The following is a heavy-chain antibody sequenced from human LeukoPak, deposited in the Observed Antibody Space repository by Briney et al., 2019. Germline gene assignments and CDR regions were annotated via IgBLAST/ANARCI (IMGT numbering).Heavy chain of an antibody. V-gene: IGHV1-2*02. D-gene: IGHD6-6*01. J-gene: IGHJ3*02. CDR3: ARESIAARLIFRAFDI. CDR1: GYTFTGYY. CDR2: INPNSGGT. Sequence: GASVKVSCKAYGYTFTGYYMHWVRQAPGQGIEWMGWINPNSGGTNYAQKFQGRVTMTRDTSISTAYMELSRLRSDDTAVYYCARESIAARLIFRAFDIWGQGTMVTVSS.